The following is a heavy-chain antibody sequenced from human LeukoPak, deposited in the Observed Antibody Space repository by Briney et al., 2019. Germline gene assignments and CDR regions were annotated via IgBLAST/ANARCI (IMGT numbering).Heavy chain of an antibody. D-gene: IGHD4-17*01. J-gene: IGHJ4*02. CDR2: INPNSGGT. Sequence: ASVKVSCKASGYTFTGYYMHWVRQAPGQGLEWMGWINPNSGGTNYAQKFQGRVTMTRDTSISTAYMELSRLRSDDTAVYYCARATTVIIYYFDYWGQGTLVTVSS. CDR3: ARATTVIIYYFDY. V-gene: IGHV1-2*02. CDR1: GYTFTGYY.